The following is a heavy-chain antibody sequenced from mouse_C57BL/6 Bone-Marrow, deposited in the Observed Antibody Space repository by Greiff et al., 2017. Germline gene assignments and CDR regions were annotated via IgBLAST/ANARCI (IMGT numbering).Heavy chain of an antibody. CDR2: IHPNSGST. V-gene: IGHV1-64*01. CDR1: GYTFTSYW. J-gene: IGHJ2*01. Sequence: QVQLQQPGAALVKPGASVKLSCKASGYTFTSYWMHWVKQRPGQGLEWIGMIHPNSGSTNYNEKFKSKATLTVDKSTSTAYMQLSSLTSEDSAVYYCARCGYYFDYWGQGTTLTGSS. CDR3: ARCGYYFDY.